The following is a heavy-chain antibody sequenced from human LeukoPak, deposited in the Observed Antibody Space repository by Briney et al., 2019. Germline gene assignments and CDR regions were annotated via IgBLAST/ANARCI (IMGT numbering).Heavy chain of an antibody. Sequence: GGSLRLSCAASGFTFSNYSMNWVRQAPGKGLEWVSSISGSTSYIYYADSVKGRFTISRDNAKNSLYLQMNSLRAEDTALYYCARARYGDYARGVMDVWGKGTTVTVSS. J-gene: IGHJ6*03. CDR1: GFTFSNYS. CDR2: ISGSTSYI. CDR3: ARARYGDYARGVMDV. V-gene: IGHV3-21*04. D-gene: IGHD4-17*01.